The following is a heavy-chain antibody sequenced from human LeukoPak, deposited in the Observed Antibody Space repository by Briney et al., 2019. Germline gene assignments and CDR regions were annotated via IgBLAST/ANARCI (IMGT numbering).Heavy chain of an antibody. CDR3: AREKGYCSSTSCYSLGFDP. D-gene: IGHD2-2*01. CDR2: IYHSGST. J-gene: IGHJ5*02. V-gene: IGHV4-4*02. CDR1: GGSISSSNW. Sequence: SETLSLTCAVSGGSISSSNWWSWVRQPPGKGLEWIGEIYHSGSTNYNPSLKSRVTISVDTSNNQFSLNLASVTAADTAVYYCAREKGYCSSTSCYSLGFDPWGQGTLVTVSS.